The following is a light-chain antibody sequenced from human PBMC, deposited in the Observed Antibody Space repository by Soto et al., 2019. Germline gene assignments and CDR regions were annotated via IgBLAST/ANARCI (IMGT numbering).Light chain of an antibody. CDR3: QQYNSYYT. CDR1: QNVRSR. J-gene: IGKJ2*01. V-gene: IGKV1-5*01. CDR2: GAT. Sequence: DIQMTQSPSTLSASVGDRVTITCRASQNVRSRVAWYQQKPGKAPNLLIYGATMLQRGVPSRFSGSGSGTEFTLTISSLQPDYFASHYCQQYNSYYTFGQGTKVDI.